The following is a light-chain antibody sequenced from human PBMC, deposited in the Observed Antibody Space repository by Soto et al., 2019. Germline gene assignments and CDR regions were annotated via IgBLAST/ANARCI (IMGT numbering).Light chain of an antibody. J-gene: IGLJ3*02. CDR1: SSDVGSYNR. CDR3: SSFTSSNNWV. CDR2: EVS. Sequence: QSALTQPPSVSGSPGQSVTISCTGTSSDVGSYNRVSWYQHPPGTAPKLIIYEVSNRPSGVPDRFFGSKSGNTASLTISGLQGEDEADYYCSSFTSSNNWVFGGGTKLTVL. V-gene: IGLV2-18*02.